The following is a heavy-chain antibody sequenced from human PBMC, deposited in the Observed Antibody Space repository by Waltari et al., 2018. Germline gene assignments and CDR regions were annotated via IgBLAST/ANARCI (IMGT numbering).Heavy chain of an antibody. D-gene: IGHD2-21*02. CDR1: GGSISSYY. Sequence: QLQLQESGPGLVKPSETLSLPCTVSGGSISSYYWSWIRQPPGKGLEWIGYIDYSGSTNYNPSLKSRVTISVDTSKNQFSLKLSSVTAADTAVYYCARDTPPVTGRAFDIWGQGTMVTVSS. CDR3: ARDTPPVTGRAFDI. J-gene: IGHJ3*02. CDR2: IDYSGST. V-gene: IGHV4-59*12.